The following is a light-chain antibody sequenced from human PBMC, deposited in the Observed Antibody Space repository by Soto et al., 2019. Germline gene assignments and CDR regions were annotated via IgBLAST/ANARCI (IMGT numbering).Light chain of an antibody. CDR1: SSDVGSYNL. V-gene: IGLV2-23*02. CDR3: CSYAGSSTLYV. CDR2: EVS. J-gene: IGLJ1*01. Sequence: QSVLTQPASVSGSPGQSITISCTGTSSDVGSYNLVSWYQQHPGKAPKLMIYEVSKRPSEVSNRFSGSKSGNTASLTIPGVQAEDEADYYCCSYAGSSTLYVFGTGTKVTVL.